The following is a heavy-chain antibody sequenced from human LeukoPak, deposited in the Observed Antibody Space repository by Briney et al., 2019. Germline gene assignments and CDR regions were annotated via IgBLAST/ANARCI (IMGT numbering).Heavy chain of an antibody. Sequence: GGSLRLSCAASGFTFSSYGMHWVRQAPGKGLEWVAFIRYDGSNKYYADSVKGRFTISRDNSKNTLYLQMNSLRAEDTAVYYCAKVHGDGYNYIWFDPWGQGTLVTVSS. CDR3: AKVHGDGYNYIWFDP. CDR2: IRYDGSNK. D-gene: IGHD5-24*01. V-gene: IGHV3-30*02. J-gene: IGHJ5*02. CDR1: GFTFSSYG.